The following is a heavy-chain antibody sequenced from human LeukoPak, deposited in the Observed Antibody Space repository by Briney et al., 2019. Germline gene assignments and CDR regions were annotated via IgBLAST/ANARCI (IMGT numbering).Heavy chain of an antibody. V-gene: IGHV3-66*01. CDR1: GFTVSSNH. CDR2: IHSGGST. D-gene: IGHD3-3*01. Sequence: PGGSLRLSCAASGFTVSSNHMSWVRQAPGKGLEWVSVIHSGGSTYYADSVKGRFTISRDNSKNTLYLQMNSLRAEDTAVYYCARITYYDFWSGYYPDYYYYGMDVWGQGTTVTVSS. J-gene: IGHJ6*02. CDR3: ARITYYDFWSGYYPDYYYYGMDV.